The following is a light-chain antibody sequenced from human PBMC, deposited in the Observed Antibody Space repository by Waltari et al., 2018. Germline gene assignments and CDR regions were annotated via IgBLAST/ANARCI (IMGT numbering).Light chain of an antibody. J-gene: IGKJ4*01. CDR1: QSLLYSSNNKNY. CDR2: WAS. Sequence: DIVMTQSPDALAVSLGERATINCKSRQSLLYSSNNKNYLAWYQQKPGQPPKLLIYWASTRESGVPDRFSGSGSGTDFTLTINSLQAEDVAIYYCQQYYSPLTFGGGTEVEIK. CDR3: QQYYSPLT. V-gene: IGKV4-1*01.